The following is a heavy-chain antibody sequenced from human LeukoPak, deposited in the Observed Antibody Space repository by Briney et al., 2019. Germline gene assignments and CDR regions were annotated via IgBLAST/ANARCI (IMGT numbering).Heavy chain of an antibody. CDR2: INSDGTTT. Sequence: GGSLRLSCAASGFTFSKFWMHWVRQAPGKGLVWVSRINSDGTTTTYADSVKGRFTISRDNSKNSLYLQMNSLRTEDTALYYCAKDKGLYYNGMDVWGQGTTVTVSS. J-gene: IGHJ6*02. CDR1: GFTFSKFW. CDR3: AKDKGLYYNGMDV. V-gene: IGHV3-74*01.